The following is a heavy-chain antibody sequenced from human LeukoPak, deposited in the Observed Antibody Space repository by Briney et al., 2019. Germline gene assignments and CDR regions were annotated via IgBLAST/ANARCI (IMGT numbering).Heavy chain of an antibody. D-gene: IGHD3-3*01. CDR2: IYTSGST. V-gene: IGHV4-4*07. J-gene: IGHJ6*03. CDR1: GDSISSYY. CDR3: ARNPRNYDFWSGYQYPYYYMDV. Sequence: PSETLSLTCSVSGDSISSYYWSWIRQPAGRGLEWIGRIYTSGSTNYNPSLKSRVTISVDTSKNQFSLKLSSVTAADTAVYYCARNPRNYDFWSGYQYPYYYMDVWGKGTTVTVSS.